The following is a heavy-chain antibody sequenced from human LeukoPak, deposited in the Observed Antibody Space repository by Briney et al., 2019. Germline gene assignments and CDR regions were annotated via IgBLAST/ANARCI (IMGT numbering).Heavy chain of an antibody. Sequence: SETLSLTCTVCGGSISSYYWSWMRQPAGKGLEWIGRNYTSGSTNYNPSLKSRVTMSVDTSKNQFSLKLSYATAAYTAVYDCARGAGAAAGTGWYYYGMDVWGQGTTVTVSS. D-gene: IGHD6-13*01. CDR3: ARGAGAAAGTGWYYYGMDV. J-gene: IGHJ6*02. CDR1: GGSISSYY. CDR2: NYTSGST. V-gene: IGHV4-4*07.